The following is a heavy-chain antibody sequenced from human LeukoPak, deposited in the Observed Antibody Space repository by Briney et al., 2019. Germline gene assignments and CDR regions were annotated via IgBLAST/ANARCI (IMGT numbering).Heavy chain of an antibody. D-gene: IGHD3-22*01. Sequence: SETLSLTCTVSGGSISTSNYYWSWIRQPPGKGLEWIGYIYYSGSTNYNPSLKSRVTISVDTSKNHFSLKLNSVTAADTAVYYCARLSGYSSRWGQGTLVTVSS. CDR2: IYYSGST. V-gene: IGHV4-61*03. J-gene: IGHJ4*02. CDR1: GGSISTSNYY. CDR3: ARLSGYSSR.